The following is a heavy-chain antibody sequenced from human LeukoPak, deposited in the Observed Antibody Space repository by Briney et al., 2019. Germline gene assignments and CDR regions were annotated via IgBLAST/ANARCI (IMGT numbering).Heavy chain of an antibody. D-gene: IGHD3-22*01. CDR1: GGTFSSYA. V-gene: IGHV1-69*13. J-gene: IGHJ4*02. Sequence: ASVKVSCKASGGTFSSYAISWVRQAPGQGLEWMGGIIPIFGTANYAQKFQGRVTITVDESTSTAYMELSSLRSEDTAVYYCARDSVPHYYDSSGYSDYWGQGTLVTVSS. CDR2: IIPIFGTA. CDR3: ARDSVPHYYDSSGYSDY.